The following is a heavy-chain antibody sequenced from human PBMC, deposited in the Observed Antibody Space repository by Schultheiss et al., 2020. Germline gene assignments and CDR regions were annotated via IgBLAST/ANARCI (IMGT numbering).Heavy chain of an antibody. Sequence: AETLSLTCAVYGGSFSGYYWSWIRQPPGKGLEWIGSIYYSGSTNYNPSLKSRVTISVDTSKNQFSLKLSSVTAADTAVYYCARGTIYYYYYYMDVWGKGTTVTVSS. D-gene: IGHD3-3*01. CDR1: GGSFSGYY. J-gene: IGHJ6*03. CDR3: ARGTIYYYYYYMDV. V-gene: IGHV4-34*01. CDR2: IYYSGST.